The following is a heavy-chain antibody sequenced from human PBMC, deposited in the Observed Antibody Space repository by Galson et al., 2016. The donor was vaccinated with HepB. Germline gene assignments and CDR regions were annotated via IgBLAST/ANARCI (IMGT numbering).Heavy chain of an antibody. CDR3: ARFRCGGDCYLEI. V-gene: IGHV5-51*03. J-gene: IGHJ3*02. CDR2: IYPDDSDI. D-gene: IGHD2-21*02. Sequence: QSGAEVKKPGESLKISCQASGYTFRHYYIAWVRQMPGKGLEWMGIIYPDDSDIRYSPSFQGQVTMSVDKSISTAYLHWSSLKASDTSMYYCARFRCGGDCYLEIWGQGTMVTVSS. CDR1: GYTFRHYY.